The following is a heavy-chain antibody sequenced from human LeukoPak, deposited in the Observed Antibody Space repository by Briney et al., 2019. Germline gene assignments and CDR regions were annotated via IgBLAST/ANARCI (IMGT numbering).Heavy chain of an antibody. J-gene: IGHJ4*02. CDR1: GGSISSYY. V-gene: IGHV4-59*01. D-gene: IGHD1-26*01. CDR2: IYYSGST. CDR3: AREAPSGSYFPFGY. Sequence: SETLSLTCTVSGGSISSYYWSWIRQPSGKGLEWIGYIYYSGSTNYNPSLKSRVTISVDTSKNQFSLKLSSVTAADTAVYYCAREAPSGSYFPFGYWGQGTLVTVSS.